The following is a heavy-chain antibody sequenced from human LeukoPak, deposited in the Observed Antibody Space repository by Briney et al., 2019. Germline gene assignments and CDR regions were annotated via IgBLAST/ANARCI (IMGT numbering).Heavy chain of an antibody. CDR2: ISGSGGTT. CDR1: GFTFNNYA. D-gene: IGHD1-14*01. J-gene: IGHJ6*02. CDR3: AKVSGGGLYYDGMDV. V-gene: IGHV3-23*01. Sequence: GGPLRLSCAASGFTFNNYAMNWVRQAPGKGLEWVSVISGSGGTTYYADSVKGRFTISRDSSKNTLYLQMNSLRAEDTAVYYCAKVSGGGLYYDGMDVWGQGTRSPSP.